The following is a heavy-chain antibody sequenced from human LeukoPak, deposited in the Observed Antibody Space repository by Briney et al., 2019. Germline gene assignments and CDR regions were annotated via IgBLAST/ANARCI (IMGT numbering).Heavy chain of an antibody. CDR2: IYYSGST. Sequence: SETLSLTCTVSGGSLSSTNYYWVWIRQPPGKGLEWIGNIYYSGSTYYNPSLKSRVTISLDTSKNQFSLKLSSVTTADTAVYYCARRSGGTSRADYWGQGTLVTVSS. CDR1: GGSLSSTNYY. V-gene: IGHV4-39*07. D-gene: IGHD2-15*01. CDR3: ARRSGGTSRADY. J-gene: IGHJ4*02.